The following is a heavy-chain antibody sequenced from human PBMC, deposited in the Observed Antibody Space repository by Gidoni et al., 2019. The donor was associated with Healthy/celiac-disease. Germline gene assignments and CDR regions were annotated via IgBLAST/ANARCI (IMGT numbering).Heavy chain of an antibody. CDR1: GGSISSYY. J-gene: IGHJ5*02. D-gene: IGHD3-10*01. CDR3: AREHLRGAIPSDWFDP. Sequence: QVQLQESGPGLVKPSETLSLTCTVSGGSISSYYWSWIRQPAGKGLEWIGRIYTSGSTNYNPSLKSRVTMSVDTSKNQFSLKLSSVTAADTAVYYCAREHLRGAIPSDWFDPWGQGTLVTVSS. CDR2: IYTSGST. V-gene: IGHV4-4*07.